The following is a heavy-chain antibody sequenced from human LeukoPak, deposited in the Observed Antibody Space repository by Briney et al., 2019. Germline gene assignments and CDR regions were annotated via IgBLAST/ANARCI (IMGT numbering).Heavy chain of an antibody. V-gene: IGHV3-23*01. CDR2: ISAGGGST. CDR3: AKDLAFTAGKEY. D-gene: IGHD2-15*01. CDR1: GFTFSTYA. Sequence: GGSLRLSCAASGFTFSTYAMSWVRQAPGKGLEWVSVISAGGGSTYYADSVKGRFTISRDNSKNTLYLQMNSLRAEDTVVYYCAKDLAFTAGKEYWGQGTLVTVSS. J-gene: IGHJ4*02.